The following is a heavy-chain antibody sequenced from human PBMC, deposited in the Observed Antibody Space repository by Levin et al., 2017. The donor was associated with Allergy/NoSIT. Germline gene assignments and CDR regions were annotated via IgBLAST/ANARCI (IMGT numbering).Heavy chain of an antibody. Sequence: SQTLSLTCTVSGGSVSSGSYYWSWIRQPPGKGLEWIGYIYYSGSTNYNPSLKSRVTISVDTSKNQFSLKLSSVTAADTAVYYCARDSREYGMDVWGQGTTVTVSS. J-gene: IGHJ6*02. CDR1: GGSVSSGSYY. CDR2: IYYSGST. D-gene: IGHD2-2*01. V-gene: IGHV4-61*01. CDR3: ARDSREYGMDV.